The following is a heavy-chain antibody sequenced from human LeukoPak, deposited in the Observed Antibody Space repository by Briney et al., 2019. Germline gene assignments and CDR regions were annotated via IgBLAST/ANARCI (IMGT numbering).Heavy chain of an antibody. D-gene: IGHD4-23*01. Sequence: SETLSLTCTVSGGSISSYYWSWIRQPPGKGLEWIGYIYYSGSTNYNPSLKSRVTMSVDTSKNQFSLKLSSVTAADTAVYYCARDNGGIPFDYWGQGTLVTVSS. J-gene: IGHJ4*02. CDR2: IYYSGST. CDR3: ARDNGGIPFDY. V-gene: IGHV4-59*12. CDR1: GGSISSYY.